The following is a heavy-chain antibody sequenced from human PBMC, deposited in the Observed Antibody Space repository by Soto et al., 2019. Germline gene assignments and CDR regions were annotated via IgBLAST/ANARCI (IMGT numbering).Heavy chain of an antibody. V-gene: IGHV4-30-4*01. CDR1: GGSVTSDEDY. CDR3: ATESGSTYGYFDH. J-gene: IGHJ4*02. D-gene: IGHD5-18*01. Sequence: SETLSLTCTVSGGSVTSDEDYWTWIRQSPGKGLEWIGYISNSGSTGYNPSLKTRLSMSVDRSKNQFTLRLTSVTAADSAVYFCATESGSTYGYFDHWGQGTQVT. CDR2: ISNSGST.